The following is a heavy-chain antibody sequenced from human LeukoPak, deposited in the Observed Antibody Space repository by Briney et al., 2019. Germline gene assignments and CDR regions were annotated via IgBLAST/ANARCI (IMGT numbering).Heavy chain of an antibody. D-gene: IGHD5-24*01. CDR1: GGSISSGSYY. Sequence: SETLSLTCTVSGGSISSGSYYWSWIRQPAGKGLEWIGRIYTSGSTNYNPSLKSRVTISVDTSKNQFSLKLSSVTAADTAVYYCARDRDGTFDPWGQGTLVTVSS. CDR3: ARDRDGTFDP. J-gene: IGHJ5*02. CDR2: IYTSGST. V-gene: IGHV4-61*02.